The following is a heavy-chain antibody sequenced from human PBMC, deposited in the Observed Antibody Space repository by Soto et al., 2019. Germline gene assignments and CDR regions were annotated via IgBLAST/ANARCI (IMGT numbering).Heavy chain of an antibody. J-gene: IGHJ4*02. V-gene: IGHV3-23*01. Sequence: GGSLRLSCAASGFTFSSYAMSWVRQAPGKGLEWVSVLGGNGDNTYYADSVKGRFTISRDNSKNTLYLQMNSLRAEDTAVYYCAKDSEFYLAARPLSVYGYWGQGTLVTVSS. CDR1: GFTFSSYA. D-gene: IGHD6-6*01. CDR3: AKDSEFYLAARPLSVYGY. CDR2: LGGNGDNT.